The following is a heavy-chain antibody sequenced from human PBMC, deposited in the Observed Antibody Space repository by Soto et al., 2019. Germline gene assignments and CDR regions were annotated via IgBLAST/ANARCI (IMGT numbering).Heavy chain of an antibody. CDR3: VRDRRPPGAIDALKGSGGMDV. CDR1: GGTFSSYA. D-gene: IGHD1-26*01. J-gene: IGHJ6*02. CDR2: IIPIFGTA. V-gene: IGHV1-69*12. Sequence: QVQLVQSGAEVKKPGSSVKVSCKASGGTFSSYAISWVRQAPGQGLEWMGGIIPIFGTANYAQKFQGRVTITADESTSTAYMELSSLRSEDTAVYYCVRDRRPPGAIDALKGSGGMDVWGQGTTVTVSS.